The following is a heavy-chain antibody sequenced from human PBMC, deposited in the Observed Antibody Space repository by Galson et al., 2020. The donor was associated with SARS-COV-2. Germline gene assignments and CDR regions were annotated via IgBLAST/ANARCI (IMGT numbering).Heavy chain of an antibody. CDR1: GITFSSYA. CDR3: AKDPGSDDWYFDL. D-gene: IGHD2-15*01. J-gene: IGHJ2*01. CDR2: ISGSGGST. Sequence: GESLKISCADHGITFSSYAMSWVRQAPGKGLEWVSAISGSGGSTYYAASVKGRFTNSRDNSKNTLYLQMNSLRAEDTAVYYCAKDPGSDDWYFDLWGRGTLVTVSS. V-gene: IGHV3-23*01.